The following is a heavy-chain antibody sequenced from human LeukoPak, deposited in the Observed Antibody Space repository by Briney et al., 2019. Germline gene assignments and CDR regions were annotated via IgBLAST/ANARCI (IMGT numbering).Heavy chain of an antibody. CDR3: ARYEEFSTGYSASSPRHYFDH. D-gene: IGHD3/OR15-3a*01. Sequence: SETLSLTCTASGGSISSNNYYWGWIRQPPGKGLEWIGSIYNSGSTYYNPSLKSRVTISVDTAKNQISLKLSSVTAADTAVYYCARYEEFSTGYSASSPRHYFDHWGQGTLVTVSS. CDR1: GGSISSNNYY. J-gene: IGHJ4*02. CDR2: IYNSGST. V-gene: IGHV4-39*07.